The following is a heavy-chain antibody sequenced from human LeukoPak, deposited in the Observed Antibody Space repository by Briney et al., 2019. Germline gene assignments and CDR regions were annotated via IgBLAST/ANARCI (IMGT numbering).Heavy chain of an antibody. J-gene: IGHJ4*02. V-gene: IGHV3-23*01. CDR1: GFTFSIYA. D-gene: IGHD4-17*01. CDR3: AKTPLRFNYFDY. CDR2: ISGSGGST. Sequence: GGSLRLSCAASGFTFSIYAMSWVRQAPGKGLEWVSAISGSGGSTYYADSVKGRFTISRDNSKNTLYLQMNSLRAEDTAVYYCAKTPLRFNYFDYWGQGTLVTVSS.